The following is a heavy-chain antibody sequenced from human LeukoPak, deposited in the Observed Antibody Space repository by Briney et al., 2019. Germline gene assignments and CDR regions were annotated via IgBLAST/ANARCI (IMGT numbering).Heavy chain of an antibody. J-gene: IGHJ6*04. V-gene: IGHV1-69*04. Sequence: GSSVKVSCKASGGTFSSYTISWVRQAPGQGLEWMGRIIPILGIANYAQKFQGRVTITADKSTSTAYMELSSLRAEDTAVYYCARDRRYNWNGLEAHYYYYGMDVWGKGTTVTVSS. CDR1: GGTFSSYT. CDR3: ARDRRYNWNGLEAHYYYYGMDV. D-gene: IGHD1-1*01. CDR2: IIPILGIA.